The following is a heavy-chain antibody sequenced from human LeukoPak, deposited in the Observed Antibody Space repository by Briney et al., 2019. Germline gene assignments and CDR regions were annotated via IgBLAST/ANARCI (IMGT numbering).Heavy chain of an antibody. Sequence: ASVKVSCKASGYAFTSYDINWVRQATGRGLEWMGWMNPNSGNTGYAQKFQGRVTITADESTSTAYMELSSLRSEDTAVYYCASRIAARRGEYYFDYWGQGTLVTVSS. CDR1: GYAFTSYD. CDR3: ASRIAARRGEYYFDY. CDR2: MNPNSGNT. V-gene: IGHV1-8*01. J-gene: IGHJ4*02. D-gene: IGHD6-6*01.